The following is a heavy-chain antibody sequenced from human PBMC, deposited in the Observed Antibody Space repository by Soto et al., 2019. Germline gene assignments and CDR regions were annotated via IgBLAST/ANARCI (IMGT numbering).Heavy chain of an antibody. V-gene: IGHV4-31*03. CDR3: ARSSSWSYYYYYGMDV. Sequence: SETLSLTCTVSGDSISRGSYYWTWIRQHPVKGLEWIGYISNSGRTYYNPSLKSRLTISLDTSENQFSLKLTSVTAADTAVYYCARSSSWSYYYYYGMDVWGQGTTVTVSS. CDR2: ISNSGRT. CDR1: GDSISRGSYY. D-gene: IGHD6-13*01. J-gene: IGHJ6*02.